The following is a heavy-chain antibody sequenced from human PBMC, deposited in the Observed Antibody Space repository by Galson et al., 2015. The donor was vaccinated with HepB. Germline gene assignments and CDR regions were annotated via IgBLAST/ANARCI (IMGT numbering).Heavy chain of an antibody. CDR2: IYPGDSDT. V-gene: IGHV5-51*01. CDR1: GYSFTSYW. Sequence: QSGAEVKKPGESLKISCKGSGYSFTSYWIGWVRQMPGKGLEWMGIIYPGDSDTRYSPSFQGQVTISADKSISTAYLQWSSLKASDTAMYYCARQGHYYDSSGYYSAISLWGQGTLVTVSS. CDR3: ARQGHYYDSSGYYSAISL. D-gene: IGHD3-22*01. J-gene: IGHJ4*02.